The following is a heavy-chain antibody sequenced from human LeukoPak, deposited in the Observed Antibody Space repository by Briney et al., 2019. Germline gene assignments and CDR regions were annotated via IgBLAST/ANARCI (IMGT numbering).Heavy chain of an antibody. CDR3: ARTLGGAFDV. CDR2: IFHRGSS. CDR1: GVSITSGDFS. Sequence: SETLSLACAVSGVSITSGDFSWSWIRQPPGKALGWIGYIFHRGSSYYNPSLKSRVTISVDRFKNQFSLRLISATAADTAVYFCARTLGGAFDVWGQGTMATVSS. V-gene: IGHV4-30-2*01. J-gene: IGHJ3*01.